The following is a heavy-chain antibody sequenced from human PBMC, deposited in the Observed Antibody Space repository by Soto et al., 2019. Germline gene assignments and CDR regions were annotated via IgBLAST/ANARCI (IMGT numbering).Heavy chain of an antibody. Sequence: PEPVERTQTLARTCRCSGSPQKKKKEGVAWIRQPPGKALEWLALIYWDDDKRYSPSLKSRLTITKDTSKNQVVLTMTNMDPVDTATYYCAHRPREYTYGSFDYWGQGTLVTVSS. J-gene: IGHJ4*02. CDR1: GSPQKKKKEG. V-gene: IGHV2-5*02. D-gene: IGHD5-18*01. CDR3: AHRPREYTYGSFDY. CDR2: IYWDDDK.